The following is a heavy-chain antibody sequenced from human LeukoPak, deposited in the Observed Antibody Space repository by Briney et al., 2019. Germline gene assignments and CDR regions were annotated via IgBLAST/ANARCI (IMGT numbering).Heavy chain of an antibody. CDR3: ARGEGHIVVVPAAICY. D-gene: IGHD2-2*01. J-gene: IGHJ4*02. Sequence: ASVKVSCKASGYTFTGYYMHWVRQAPGQGLEWMGWINPNSGGTNYAQKFQGRVTMTRDTSISTAYMELSRLRSDDTAVYYCARGEGHIVVVPAAICYWGQGTQVTVSS. CDR2: INPNSGGT. CDR1: GYTFTGYY. V-gene: IGHV1-2*02.